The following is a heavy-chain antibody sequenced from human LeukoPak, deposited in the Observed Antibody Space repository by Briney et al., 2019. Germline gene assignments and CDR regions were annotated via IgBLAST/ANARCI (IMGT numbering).Heavy chain of an antibody. CDR2: INPNSGGT. J-gene: IGHJ4*02. CDR3: ARDIDYGDYLFDY. D-gene: IGHD4-17*01. V-gene: IGHV1-2*02. CDR1: GYTFTSYG. Sequence: ASVKVSCKASGYTFTSYGISWVRQAPGQGLEWMGWINPNSGGTNYAQKFQGRVTMTRDTSISTAYMELSRLRSDDTAVYYCARDIDYGDYLFDYWGQGTLVTVSS.